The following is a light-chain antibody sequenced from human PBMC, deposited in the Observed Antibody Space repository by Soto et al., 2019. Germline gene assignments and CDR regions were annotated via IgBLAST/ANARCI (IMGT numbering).Light chain of an antibody. CDR3: SSYTGSATVVV. Sequence: QSALTQSASVSGSPGQSITISCTGTSSDVGAYNHVSWYQQHPGKAPKLMINEVNNRPSGVSNRFSGSKSGNTASLTISGLQAEDEADYYCSSYTGSATVVVFGGGTKVTVL. V-gene: IGLV2-14*01. J-gene: IGLJ3*02. CDR1: SSDVGAYNH. CDR2: EVN.